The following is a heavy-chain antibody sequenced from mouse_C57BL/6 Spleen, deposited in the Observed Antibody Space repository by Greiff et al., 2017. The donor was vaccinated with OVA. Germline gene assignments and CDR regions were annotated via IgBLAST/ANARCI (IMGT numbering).Heavy chain of an antibody. CDR3: AREGWLLRYFDV. J-gene: IGHJ1*03. D-gene: IGHD2-3*01. V-gene: IGHV1-64*01. CDR2: IHPNSGST. CDR1: GYTFTSYW. Sequence: QVQLKQSGAELVKPGASVKLSCKASGYTFTSYWMHWVKQRPGQGLEWIGMIHPNSGSTNYNEKFKSKATLTVDKSSSTAYMQLSSLTSEDSAVYYCAREGWLLRYFDVWGTGTTVTVSS.